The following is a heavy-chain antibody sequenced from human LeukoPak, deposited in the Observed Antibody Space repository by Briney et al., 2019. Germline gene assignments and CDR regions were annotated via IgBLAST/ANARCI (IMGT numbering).Heavy chain of an antibody. Sequence: GGSLRLSCAASGFTFSSYGMHWVRQAPGKGLEWVAVISYDGSNKYYADSVKGRFTISRDNSKNTLYLQMSSLRAEDTAVYYCAKLRNSGYDVADYWGQGTLVTVSS. CDR1: GFTFSSYG. CDR3: AKLRNSGYDVADY. J-gene: IGHJ4*02. CDR2: ISYDGSNK. V-gene: IGHV3-30*18. D-gene: IGHD5-12*01.